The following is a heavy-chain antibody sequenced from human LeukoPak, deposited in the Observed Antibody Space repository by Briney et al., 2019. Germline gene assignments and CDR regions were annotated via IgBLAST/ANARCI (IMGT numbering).Heavy chain of an antibody. V-gene: IGHV3-21*01. J-gene: IGHJ5*02. CDR1: GFTFSSYS. Sequence: GGPLRLSCAASGFTFSSYSMNWVRQAPGKGLESVSSISSSSSYIYYADSVKGRFTISRDNAKNSLYLQMNSLRAEDTAVYYCVRDSKRLVWFDPWGQGTLVTVSS. CDR2: ISSSSSYI. CDR3: VRDSKRLVWFDP.